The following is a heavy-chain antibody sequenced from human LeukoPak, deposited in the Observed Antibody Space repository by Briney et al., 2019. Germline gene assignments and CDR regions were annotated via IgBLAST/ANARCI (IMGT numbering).Heavy chain of an antibody. D-gene: IGHD6-19*01. V-gene: IGHV1-69*13. Sequence: SLKVSCKACGGTFSSYAISWVRQAPGQGLEWMGGLIPIFGTANYAQKFQGRVTITADESTSTAYMELSSLRSEDTAVYYCASEVSIAVAGTGSDYYYGMDVWGQGTTVTVSS. CDR1: GGTFSSYA. J-gene: IGHJ6*02. CDR2: LIPIFGTA. CDR3: ASEVSIAVAGTGSDYYYGMDV.